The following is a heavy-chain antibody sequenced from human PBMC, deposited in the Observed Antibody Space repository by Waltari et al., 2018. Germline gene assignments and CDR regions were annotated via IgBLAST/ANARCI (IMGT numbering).Heavy chain of an antibody. J-gene: IGHJ6*02. CDR3: ARDYCDRTNCHGMDV. Sequence: QVQLVESWGGVVQPGRSLRLSCAASEFTFSSYAMPWVRQAPGKGLEWVAVISYNGRNIYYVDSVKGRFTISRDNSKKMLDLQMNSLRAEDTAVYYCARDYCDRTNCHGMDVWGQGTTVTVSS. V-gene: IGHV3-30*04. D-gene: IGHD3-22*01. CDR1: EFTFSSYA. CDR2: ISYNGRNI.